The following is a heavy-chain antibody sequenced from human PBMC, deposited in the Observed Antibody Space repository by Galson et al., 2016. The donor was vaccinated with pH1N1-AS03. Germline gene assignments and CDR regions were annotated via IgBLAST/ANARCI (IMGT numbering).Heavy chain of an antibody. CDR3: WLWDPRYSSGWSGRDY. V-gene: IGHV4-39*07. CDR2: IAYDGYT. CDR1: GFSLSTSGVG. D-gene: IGHD6-19*01. J-gene: IGHJ4*02. Sequence: LVKPTQTLTLTCTFSGFSLSTSGVGVGWIRQTPGKGLEWLGTIAYDGYTHYNPSLKSRVTVSVDTSKNEFSLRLTSVAAADTAMYYSWLWDPRYSSGWSGRDYWGQGRMVTVSS.